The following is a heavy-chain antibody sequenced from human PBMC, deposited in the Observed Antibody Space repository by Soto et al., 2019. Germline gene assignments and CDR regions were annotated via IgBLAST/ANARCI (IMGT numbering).Heavy chain of an antibody. Sequence: PGGSLRLSCAASGFTFSSYAMSWVRQAPGKGLEWVSGISGSGGGTYYADSVKGRFTISRDNSRGTPYLQMNGLRAEDTALYYCAKVRGFNLYYYDMDVWGQGTTVTVSS. V-gene: IGHV3-23*01. J-gene: IGHJ6*02. D-gene: IGHD5-12*01. CDR1: GFTFSSYA. CDR2: ISGSGGGT. CDR3: AKVRGFNLYYYDMDV.